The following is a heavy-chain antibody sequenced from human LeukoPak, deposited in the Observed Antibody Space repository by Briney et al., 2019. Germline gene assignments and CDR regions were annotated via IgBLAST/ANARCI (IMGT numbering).Heavy chain of an antibody. J-gene: IGHJ4*02. D-gene: IGHD2-2*01. V-gene: IGHV3-21*01. Sequence: GGSLRLSCAASGFTFNTYTMDWVRQAPGKELEWVSSISSSSNNINYADSVKGRFTISRDNAMSSVHLQMNSLRVEDTAVYYCARGYQRPDYWGQGTLITVSS. CDR2: ISSSSNNI. CDR3: ARGYQRPDY. CDR1: GFTFNTYT.